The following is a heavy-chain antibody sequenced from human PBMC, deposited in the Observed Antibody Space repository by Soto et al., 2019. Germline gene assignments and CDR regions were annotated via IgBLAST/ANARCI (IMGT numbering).Heavy chain of an antibody. V-gene: IGHV1-46*01. CDR2: INPNGGST. CDR3: ARGLAAGDY. D-gene: IGHD6-13*01. J-gene: IGHJ4*02. CDR1: GYTFTNYY. Sequence: QVQLVQSGAEVKNPGASVKVSCKASGYTFTNYYIHWVRQAPGQGLEWMAIINPNGGSTNYAQEFQGRVTLARDTCTNTVYMELSSLRSEDTAIYYCARGLAAGDYWGQGTLVTVSS.